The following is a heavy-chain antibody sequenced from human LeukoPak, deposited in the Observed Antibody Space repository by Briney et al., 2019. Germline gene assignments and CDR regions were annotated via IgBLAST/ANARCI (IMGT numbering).Heavy chain of an antibody. CDR2: IYYSGST. CDR3: ARWTAAGTRWFDP. V-gene: IGHV4-59*01. CDR1: GGSISSYY. J-gene: IGHJ5*02. Sequence: SETLSLTCTVSGGSISSYYWSWIRQPPGKGLEWIGYIYYSGSTNYNPSLKSRVTISVDTSKNQFSLKLSSVTAADTAVYYCARWTAAGTRWFDPWGQGTLVTVSS. D-gene: IGHD6-13*01.